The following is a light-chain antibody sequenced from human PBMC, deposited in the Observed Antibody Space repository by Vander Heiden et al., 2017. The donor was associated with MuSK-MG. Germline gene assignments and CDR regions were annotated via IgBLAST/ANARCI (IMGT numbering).Light chain of an antibody. CDR2: DGS. CDR3: SSYAISNTLV. CDR1: SPDVGGSRY. V-gene: IGLV2-14*03. J-gene: IGLJ1*01. Sequence: QSALTQPASVSGSPGQSITIACSGTSPDVGGSRYVSWYQQHPGKAPQLLIYDGSRRPAGISNRFSASKSGNTASLTISDLQAEDEADYYCSSYAISNTLVFGTGTKVTVL.